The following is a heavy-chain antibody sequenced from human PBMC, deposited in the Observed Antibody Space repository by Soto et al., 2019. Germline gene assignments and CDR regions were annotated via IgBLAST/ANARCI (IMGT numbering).Heavy chain of an antibody. CDR1: GYTFTGYY. J-gene: IGHJ3*02. V-gene: IGHV1-2*02. CDR2: INHNSGDT. Sequence: ASVKVSFKSSGYTFTGYYIHWVRQAPGQGLEWMGWINHNSGDTNYAQKFQGRVIMTRDTSISTAYMELSGLRSDDTAVYYCARGFYYDSGYWAAFDIWGQGTMVTVSS. CDR3: ARGFYYDSGYWAAFDI. D-gene: IGHD3-22*01.